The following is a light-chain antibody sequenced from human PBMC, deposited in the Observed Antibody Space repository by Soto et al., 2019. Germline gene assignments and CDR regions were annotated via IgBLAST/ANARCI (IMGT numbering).Light chain of an antibody. Sequence: QSALTQPRSVSGSPGQSVTISCTGTSSDVGGYNFVSWYQQHPGKAPKLMIYDVTRRPSGVPDRFSGPKSANTASLTISGLQAEDEADYYCCSFAGSFTWVFGGGTKVTVL. CDR1: SSDVGGYNF. V-gene: IGLV2-11*01. J-gene: IGLJ3*02. CDR2: DVT. CDR3: CSFAGSFTWV.